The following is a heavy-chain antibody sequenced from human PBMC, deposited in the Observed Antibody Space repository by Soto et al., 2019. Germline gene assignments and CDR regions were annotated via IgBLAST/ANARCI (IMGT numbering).Heavy chain of an antibody. Sequence: SETLSLTCNVSGVSISSTSYNWNWVRQPPGKGLEWIGLIFANGHTDYNPSLKSRVTMSVDASKNQFSLRLTSMTAADTAVYYCVASLAASGLNWLDPWGRGTLVTVSS. CDR3: VASLAASGLNWLDP. CDR1: GVSISSTSYN. D-gene: IGHD6-13*01. V-gene: IGHV4-61*02. CDR2: IFANGHT. J-gene: IGHJ5*02.